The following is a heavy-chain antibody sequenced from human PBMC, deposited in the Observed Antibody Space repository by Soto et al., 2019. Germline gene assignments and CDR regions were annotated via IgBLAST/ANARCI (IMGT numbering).Heavy chain of an antibody. CDR1: GGSISISGYY. D-gene: IGHD3-10*01. J-gene: IGHJ4*02. Sequence: SLTCTVSGGSISISGYYWGWIRQPPGKGLEWIGSIYHSGSTYYNPSLKSRVSISVDPSKDQFSLNLRSVAAADTAVYYCATYGSGGYYYFDFWGQGALVTVSS. CDR2: IYHSGST. CDR3: ATYGSGGYYYFDF. V-gene: IGHV4-39*01.